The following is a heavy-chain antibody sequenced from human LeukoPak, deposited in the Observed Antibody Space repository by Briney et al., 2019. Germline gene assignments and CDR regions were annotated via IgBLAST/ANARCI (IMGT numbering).Heavy chain of an antibody. Sequence: GASVKVSCKASGYTFTSYGISWVRQAPGQGLEWMGWINAYNGNTNYAQKLQGRVTMTTDTSTSTAYMELRSLRSDDTAVYYCARDGTYYYGSGSPNWFDPWGQGTLVTVSS. CDR2: INAYNGNT. J-gene: IGHJ5*02. D-gene: IGHD3-10*01. V-gene: IGHV1-18*01. CDR3: ARDGTYYYGSGSPNWFDP. CDR1: GYTFTSYG.